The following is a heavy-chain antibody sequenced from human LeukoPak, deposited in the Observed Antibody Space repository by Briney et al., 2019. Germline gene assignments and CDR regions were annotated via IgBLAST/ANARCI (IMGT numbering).Heavy chain of an antibody. CDR1: GYIFTDYG. CDR2: ISVYNGNT. Sequence: GASVKVSCKASGYIFTDYGISWARQAPGQGLEWMGWISVYNGNTNYARKLQGRVTMTTDTSTSTAYMELRSLRSDDTAVYYCARGESGIHHWGQGTLVTVSS. CDR3: ARGESGIHH. J-gene: IGHJ1*01. V-gene: IGHV1-18*01.